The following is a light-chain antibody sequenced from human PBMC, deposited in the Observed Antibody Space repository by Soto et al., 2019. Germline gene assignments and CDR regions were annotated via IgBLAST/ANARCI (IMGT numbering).Light chain of an antibody. J-gene: IGLJ2*01. Sequence: QCVLTQPPSASGTPGQRVTISCSGSSSNIESNYVYWYQQLPGTAPRLLIYRNNQRPSGVPDRFSGSKSGTSASLAISALRSEDEADYYCTVWDDSLRGRLLGGGTKLTVL. V-gene: IGLV1-47*01. CDR3: TVWDDSLRGRL. CDR2: RNN. CDR1: SSNIESNY.